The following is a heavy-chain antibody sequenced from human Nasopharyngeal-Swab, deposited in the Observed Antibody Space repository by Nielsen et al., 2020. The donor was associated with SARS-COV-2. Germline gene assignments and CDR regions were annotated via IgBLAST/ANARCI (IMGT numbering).Heavy chain of an antibody. CDR3: TRGIAAAGTGWFGP. CDR1: GFTFSGSA. V-gene: IGHV3-73*01. CDR2: IRSKANSYAT. J-gene: IGHJ5*02. D-gene: IGHD6-13*01. Sequence: GESLKISCAASGFTFSGSAMHWVRQASGKGLEWVGRIRSKANSYATAYAASVKGRFTISRDDSKNTAYLQMNSLKTEDTAVYYCTRGIAAAGTGWFGPWGQGTLVTVSS.